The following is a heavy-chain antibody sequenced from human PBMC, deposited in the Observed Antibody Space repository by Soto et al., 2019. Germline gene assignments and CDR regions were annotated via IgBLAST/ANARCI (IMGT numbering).Heavy chain of an antibody. CDR3: ARQGKITMVRGAQVYYGMDV. J-gene: IGHJ6*02. D-gene: IGHD3-10*01. Sequence: GASVKVSCKASGYTFTSYGISWVRQAPGQGLEWMGWISAYNGNTNYAQKLQGRVTMTTDTSTSTAYMELRSLRSDDTAVYYCARQGKITMVRGAQVYYGMDVWGQGTTVTVSS. CDR1: GYTFTSYG. CDR2: ISAYNGNT. V-gene: IGHV1-18*01.